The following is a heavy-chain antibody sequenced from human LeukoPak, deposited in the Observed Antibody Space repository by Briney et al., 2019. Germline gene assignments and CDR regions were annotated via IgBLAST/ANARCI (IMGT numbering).Heavy chain of an antibody. V-gene: IGHV4-34*01. CDR1: GGSFSGYY. J-gene: IGHJ4*02. CDR2: INHSGST. CDR3: ARDRGSGWYNSVDY. Sequence: SETLSLTCAVYGGSFSGYYWSWIRQPPGKGLEWIGEINHSGSTNYNPSLKSRVTISVDTSKNQFSLKLSSVTAADTAVYYCARDRGSGWYNSVDYWGQGTLVTVSS. D-gene: IGHD6-19*01.